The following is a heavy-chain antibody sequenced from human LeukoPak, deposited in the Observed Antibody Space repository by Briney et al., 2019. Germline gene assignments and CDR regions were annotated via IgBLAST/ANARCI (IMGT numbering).Heavy chain of an antibody. D-gene: IGHD3-10*01. CDR1: GFTFSSYA. J-gene: IGHJ5*02. Sequence: PGGSLRLSCAASGFTFSSYAMHWVRQAPGKGLEWVAVISYDGSNKYYADSVKGRFTISRDNSKNTLYLQMSSLRPEDTAVYFCARGKGFGTRLDPWGQGTLVIVSS. CDR2: ISYDGSNK. CDR3: ARGKGFGTRLDP. V-gene: IGHV3-30-3*01.